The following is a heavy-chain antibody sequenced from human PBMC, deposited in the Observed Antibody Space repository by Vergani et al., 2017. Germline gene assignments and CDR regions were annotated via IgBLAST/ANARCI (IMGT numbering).Heavy chain of an antibody. V-gene: IGHV4-30-4*08. D-gene: IGHD5-12*01. CDR1: GGSISSGDYY. CDR3: ARDAGRWEATREH. CDR2: IYYSGST. Sequence: QVQLQESGPGLVKPSQTLSLTCTVSGGSISSGDYYWSWLRQPPGKGLECSGYIYYSGSTYYNPSLKSLVTISIDTSKNQFSLKRSSVTAADTAVYYCARDAGRWEATREHWGQGTLVTVSS. J-gene: IGHJ1*01.